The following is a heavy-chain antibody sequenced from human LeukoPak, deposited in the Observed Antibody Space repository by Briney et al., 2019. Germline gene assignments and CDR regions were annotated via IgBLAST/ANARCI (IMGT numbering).Heavy chain of an antibody. D-gene: IGHD6-6*01. Sequence: GASVKVSCKASGYTFTDYYMHWVRQAPGQGLEWMGWINTHSGGTSYAQKFQGRVTMTRDTSISTGFMELKSLGSDDTAVYYCARSRISAPFDYWGQGTLVTVSS. J-gene: IGHJ4*02. V-gene: IGHV1-2*02. CDR3: ARSRISAPFDY. CDR2: INTHSGGT. CDR1: GYTFTDYY.